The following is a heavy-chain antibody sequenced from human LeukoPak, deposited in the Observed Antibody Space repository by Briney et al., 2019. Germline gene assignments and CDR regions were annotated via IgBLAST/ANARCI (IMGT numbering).Heavy chain of an antibody. Sequence: ASVKVSCKASGYTFTGYYMHWVRQAPGQGLEWMGWINPNSGGTNYAQKFQGWVTMTRDTSISTAYMELSRLRSDDTAVYYCARLAAAADADWFDPWGQGTLVTASS. CDR2: INPNSGGT. V-gene: IGHV1-2*04. D-gene: IGHD6-13*01. CDR3: ARLAAAADADWFDP. CDR1: GYTFTGYY. J-gene: IGHJ5*02.